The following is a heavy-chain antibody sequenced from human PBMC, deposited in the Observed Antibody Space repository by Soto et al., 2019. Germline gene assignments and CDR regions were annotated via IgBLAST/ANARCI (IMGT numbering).Heavy chain of an antibody. Sequence: LRLSCAASGFTFSSYAMHWVRQAPGKGLEWVAVISYDGSNKYYVDSVKGRFTISRDNSKNTLYLQMNSLRVEDTAVYYCVRDPGSGWTHYYYYGMDVWGQGTTVTVSS. CDR1: GFTFSSYA. CDR3: VRDPGSGWTHYYYYGMDV. V-gene: IGHV3-30-3*01. D-gene: IGHD6-19*01. J-gene: IGHJ6*02. CDR2: ISYDGSNK.